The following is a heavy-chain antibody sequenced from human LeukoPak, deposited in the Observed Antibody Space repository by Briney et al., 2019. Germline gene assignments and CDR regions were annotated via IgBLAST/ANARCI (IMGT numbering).Heavy chain of an antibody. CDR2: IKQDGSEK. J-gene: IGHJ4*02. D-gene: IGHD2-21*02. CDR1: GFTFTNAW. Sequence: GGSLRLSCEASGFTFTNAWMNWVRQAPGKGLEWVANIKQDGSEKYYVDSVKGRFTISRDNAKNSLYLQMNSLRTEDTAMYYCARGTPAHIVVVTAYIPLFDFWGQGTLVTVSS. V-gene: IGHV3-7*01. CDR3: ARGTPAHIVVVTAYIPLFDF.